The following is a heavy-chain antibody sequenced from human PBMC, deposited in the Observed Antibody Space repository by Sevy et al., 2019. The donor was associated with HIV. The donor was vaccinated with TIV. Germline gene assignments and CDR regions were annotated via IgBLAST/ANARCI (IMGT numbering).Heavy chain of an antibody. CDR3: TRDRVDTSTWSYTGVFDY. CDR2: IYHSGST. Sequence: SETLSLTCTVSDYSISSGDYWSWIRQPPGKGLEWIGNIYHSGSTYFNPSLKSGVTISVDTSKNQFSLKVTSVTAADTARYFCTRDRVDTSTWSYTGVFDYWGQGTLVTVSS. J-gene: IGHJ4*02. V-gene: IGHV4-38-2*02. D-gene: IGHD6-13*01. CDR1: DYSISSGDY.